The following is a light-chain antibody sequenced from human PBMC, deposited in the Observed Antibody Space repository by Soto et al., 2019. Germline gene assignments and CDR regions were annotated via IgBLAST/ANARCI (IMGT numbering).Light chain of an antibody. CDR2: KAS. CDR1: QSIDTW. V-gene: IGKV1-5*03. CDR3: QEYKNDYGT. J-gene: IGKJ1*01. Sequence: DIRMTQYPGTLAASVGDSGRVTCRASQSIDTWLAWYQQKPGKAPNLLIYKASRLESGVPSRFSGSGSGTEFTLTISSLQPEDFGSYYCQEYKNDYGTFGQGTKVDIK.